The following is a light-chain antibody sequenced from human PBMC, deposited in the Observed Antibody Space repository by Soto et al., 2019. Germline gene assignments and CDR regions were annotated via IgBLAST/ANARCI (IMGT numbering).Light chain of an antibody. J-gene: IGLJ3*02. V-gene: IGLV2-14*01. CDR3: SSFTATNTWV. CDR2: EVS. CDR1: SSDVGAYNF. Sequence: QAASVSGSPGQSISISCAGSSSDVGAYNFVSWYQQHPGKVPKLLIYEVSKRPSGISTRFSGSKSGSTASLTISGLQSEDEADYYCSSFTATNTWVFGGRTKLTVL.